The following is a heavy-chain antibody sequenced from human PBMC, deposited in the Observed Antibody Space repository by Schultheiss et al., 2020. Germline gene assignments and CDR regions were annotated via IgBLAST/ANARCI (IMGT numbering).Heavy chain of an antibody. D-gene: IGHD3-16*01. Sequence: GESLKISCAASGFTFSSYSMNWVRQAPGKGLEWVSSISSSSSYIYYADSVKGRFTISRDNAKNSLYLQMNSLRAEDTAVYYCARDGLGLIYYYGMDVWGQGTTVTVSS. CDR2: ISSSSSYI. J-gene: IGHJ6*02. V-gene: IGHV3-21*01. CDR1: GFTFSSYS. CDR3: ARDGLGLIYYYGMDV.